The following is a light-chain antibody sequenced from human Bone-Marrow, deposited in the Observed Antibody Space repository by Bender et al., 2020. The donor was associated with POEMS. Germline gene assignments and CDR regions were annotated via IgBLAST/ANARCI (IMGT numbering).Light chain of an antibody. Sequence: QSALTQPPSASGSRGQSVTISCTGTSSDIGNYNLVSWFQQHPGKVPKLMIFEVTKRPSGVSNRFSGSKSGSTASLAISGLQTEDEADYCCSSYAGGRTLLFGGGTKLTVL. CDR3: SSYAGGRTLL. CDR2: EVT. CDR1: SSDIGNYNL. J-gene: IGLJ2*01. V-gene: IGLV2-23*01.